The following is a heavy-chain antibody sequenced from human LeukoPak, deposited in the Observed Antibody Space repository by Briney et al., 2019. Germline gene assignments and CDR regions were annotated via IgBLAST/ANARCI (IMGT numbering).Heavy chain of an antibody. D-gene: IGHD1-26*01. V-gene: IGHV3-23*01. CDR3: AKDRIVGATGPSFDY. Sequence: GGSLRLSCAASGFTFGSYAMSWVRQAPGKGLEWVSAISGSGGSTYYADSVKGRFTISRDNSKNTLYLQMNSLRAEDTAVYYCAKDRIVGATGPSFDYWGQGTLVTVSS. CDR1: GFTFGSYA. J-gene: IGHJ4*02. CDR2: ISGSGGST.